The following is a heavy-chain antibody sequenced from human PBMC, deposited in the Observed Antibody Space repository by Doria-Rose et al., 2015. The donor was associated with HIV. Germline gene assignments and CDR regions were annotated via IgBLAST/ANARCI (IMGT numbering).Heavy chain of an antibody. CDR3: ARGPSDFGDYVAFQH. D-gene: IGHD4-17*01. V-gene: IGHV4-34*01. Sequence: LTCAVYGGSFSGYYCTWIRQSPGKGLEWIGEINRGGSTNYNPSLKSRVTISLDMSKNQFSLKVTSVTAADTAVYYCARGPSDFGDYVAFQHWGQGTLVTVSS. J-gene: IGHJ1*01. CDR1: GGSFSGYY. CDR2: INRGGST.